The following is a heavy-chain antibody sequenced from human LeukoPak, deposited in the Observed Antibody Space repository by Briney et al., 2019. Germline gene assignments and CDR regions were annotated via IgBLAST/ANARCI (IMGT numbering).Heavy chain of an antibody. CDR3: ATSPGYSSGWYRV. D-gene: IGHD6-19*01. Sequence: ASVKVSCKASGYTFTSYDINWVRQATGQGLEWMGWMNPNSGNTGYAQKFQGRVTMTEDTSTDTAYMELSSLRSEDTAVYYCATSPGYSSGWYRVWGQGTLVTVSS. CDR2: MNPNSGNT. CDR1: GYTFTSYD. V-gene: IGHV1-8*01. J-gene: IGHJ4*02.